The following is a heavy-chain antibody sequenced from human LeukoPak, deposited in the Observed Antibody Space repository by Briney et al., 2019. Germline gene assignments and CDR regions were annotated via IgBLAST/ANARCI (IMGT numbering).Heavy chain of an antibody. CDR2: IYHSGST. V-gene: IGHV4-4*02. CDR3: ARESSGMVRDSGY. CDR1: GGSISSSNW. D-gene: IGHD3-10*01. J-gene: IGHJ4*02. Sequence: SSGTLSLTCAVSGGSISSSNWWSWVRQPPGKGLEWIGEIYHSGSTNYNPSLKSRVTISVDKSKNQFSLKLSSVTAADTAVYYCARESSGMVRDSGYWGQGTLVTVSS.